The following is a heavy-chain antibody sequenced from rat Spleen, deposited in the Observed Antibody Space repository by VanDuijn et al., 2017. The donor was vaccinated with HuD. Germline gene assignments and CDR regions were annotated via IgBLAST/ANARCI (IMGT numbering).Heavy chain of an antibody. V-gene: IGHV5-17*01. D-gene: IGHD3-8*01. CDR3: TRRYPLTGYWYFDF. J-gene: IGHJ1*01. CDR2: ITNASGGT. Sequence: EVQLVESGGRLVQPGNSLKLSCAASGFTFSDHAMAWVRQFPKKGLEWVATITNASGGTHYPDSVKGRFTISRDIAKSTLYLQMNSLRYEATATYYCTRRYPLTGYWYFDFWGPGTMVTVSS. CDR1: GFTFSDHA.